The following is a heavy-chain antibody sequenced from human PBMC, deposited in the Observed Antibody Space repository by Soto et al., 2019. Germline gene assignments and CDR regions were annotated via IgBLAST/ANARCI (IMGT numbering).Heavy chain of an antibody. D-gene: IGHD6-19*01. Sequence: ASVKVSCKASGYTFTSYGISWVRQAPGQGLEWMGWISAYNGNTNYAQKLQGRVTMTTDTSTSTAYMELRSLRAEDTAVYYCARDHIDGWKFDYWGRGILVTVSS. J-gene: IGHJ4*02. CDR2: ISAYNGNT. CDR3: ARDHIDGWKFDY. CDR1: GYTFTSYG. V-gene: IGHV1-18*01.